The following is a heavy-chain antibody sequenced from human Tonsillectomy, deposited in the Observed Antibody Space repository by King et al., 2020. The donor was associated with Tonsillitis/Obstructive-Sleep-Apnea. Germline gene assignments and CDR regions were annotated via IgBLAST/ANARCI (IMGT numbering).Heavy chain of an antibody. V-gene: IGHV4-34*01. CDR3: ARDNIVVVSGAIPSYFDY. Sequence: VQLQQWGAGLLKPSETLSLTCAVYGGSFRDYYWSWIRQPPGRGLEWMGEINHGGSTNYNPSLKSRVTISLDTSKNQVSLKLSSVTAADTAVYYCARDNIVVVSGAIPSYFDYWGQGTLVTVTS. D-gene: IGHD2-2*01. J-gene: IGHJ4*02. CDR2: INHGGST. CDR1: GGSFRDYY.